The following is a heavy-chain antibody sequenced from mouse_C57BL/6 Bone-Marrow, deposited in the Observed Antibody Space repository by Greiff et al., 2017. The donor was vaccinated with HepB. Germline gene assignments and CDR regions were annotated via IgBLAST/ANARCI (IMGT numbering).Heavy chain of an antibody. CDR3: ASLWGYYAMDY. Sequence: QVQLQQSGPGLVQPSQSLFITCTVSGFSLTSYGVHWVRQSPGKGLEWLGVIWSGGSTDYNAAFISRLSISKDNSKSQVFFKMNSLQADDTAIYYCASLWGYYAMDYWGQGTSVTVSS. V-gene: IGHV2-2*01. CDR1: GFSLTSYG. CDR2: IWSGGST. D-gene: IGHD1-1*02. J-gene: IGHJ4*01.